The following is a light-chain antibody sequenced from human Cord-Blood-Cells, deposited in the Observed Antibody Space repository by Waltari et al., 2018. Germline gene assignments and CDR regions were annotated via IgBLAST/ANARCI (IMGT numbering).Light chain of an antibody. Sequence: QSVLTQPPSASGTPGQRVTISCSGSSSNIGSNTVNWYQQLPGTAPKLLIYRKNQRPAGVPDRFSGSKSGTSASLAIRGLQAEDEADYYCAAWDDSLNGPVFGGGTKLTVL. V-gene: IGLV1-44*01. CDR2: RKN. CDR1: SSNIGSNT. J-gene: IGLJ3*02. CDR3: AAWDDSLNGPV.